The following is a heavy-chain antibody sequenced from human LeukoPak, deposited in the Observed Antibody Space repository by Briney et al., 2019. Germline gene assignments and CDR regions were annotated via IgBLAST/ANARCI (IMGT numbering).Heavy chain of an antibody. CDR3: AREDQYNWNYAGQFDY. D-gene: IGHD1-7*01. CDR2: INQDGSEK. V-gene: IGHV3-7*01. Sequence: GGSLRLSCAASGFTFSSYWMSWVRQAPGKGLEWVASINQDGSEKYYVDSVKGRFTISRDNAKNSLYLQMNSLRAEDTALYYCAREDQYNWNYAGQFDYWGQGTLVTVSS. J-gene: IGHJ4*02. CDR1: GFTFSSYW.